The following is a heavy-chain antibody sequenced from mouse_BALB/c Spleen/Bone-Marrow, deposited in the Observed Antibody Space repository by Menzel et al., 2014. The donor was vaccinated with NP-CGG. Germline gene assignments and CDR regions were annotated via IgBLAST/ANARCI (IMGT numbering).Heavy chain of an antibody. Sequence: EVQLQQSGAELVKPGASVKLSCTASGFNIKDSYMHWVKQRPEQGLEWIGRIDPANGNTKYDPKFQGKATITADTSSNTAYLQLSSLTSEDTAVYYCASYDNSSSSFAYWGQGTLVTVSA. CDR1: GFNIKDSY. J-gene: IGHJ3*01. CDR3: ASYDNSSSSFAY. V-gene: IGHV14-3*02. CDR2: IDPANGNT. D-gene: IGHD1-1*01.